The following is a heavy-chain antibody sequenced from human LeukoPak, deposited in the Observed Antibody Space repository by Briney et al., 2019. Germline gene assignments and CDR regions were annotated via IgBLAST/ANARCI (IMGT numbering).Heavy chain of an antibody. CDR2: IDHSGST. V-gene: IGHV4-39*07. CDR1: GGSISSSSYY. CDR3: ARAQYYPYSDGRFDY. J-gene: IGHJ4*02. D-gene: IGHD5-18*01. Sequence: SETLSLTCTVSGGSISSSSYYWGWIRQPPGKGLEWTGSIDHSGSTYYNPSLKSRVTISVDTSKNQFSLKLSSVTAADTAVYYCARAQYYPYSDGRFDYWGQGTLVTVSS.